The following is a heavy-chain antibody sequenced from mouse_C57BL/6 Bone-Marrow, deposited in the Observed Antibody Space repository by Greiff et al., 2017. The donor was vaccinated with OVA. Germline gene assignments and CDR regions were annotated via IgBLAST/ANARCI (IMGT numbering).Heavy chain of an antibody. Sequence: VQLQQSGAELVKPGASVKLSCTASGFNIKDYYMHWVKQRTEQGLEWIGRIDPEDGETKYAQKFQGKATITADTSSNTAYLQLSSLTSEDTAVYYCAHSKGDYWGQGTTLTVSS. J-gene: IGHJ2*01. CDR1: GFNIKDYY. D-gene: IGHD2-5*01. CDR3: AHSKGDY. CDR2: IDPEDGET. V-gene: IGHV14-2*01.